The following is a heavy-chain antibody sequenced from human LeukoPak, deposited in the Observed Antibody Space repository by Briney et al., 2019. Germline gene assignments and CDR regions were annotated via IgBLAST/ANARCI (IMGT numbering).Heavy chain of an antibody. CDR2: IYPGDSDT. V-gene: IGHV5-51*01. CDR1: GYSFNTYW. J-gene: IGHJ4*02. CDR3: ARHPSYDSSGYTFDY. D-gene: IGHD3-22*01. Sequence: GESLKISCKGSGYSFNTYWIGWVRQMPGKGLEWMGIIYPGDSDTRYSPSFQGQVTISADKSISTAYLQWSSLKASDTAMYYCARHPSYDSSGYTFDYWGQGTLVTVSS.